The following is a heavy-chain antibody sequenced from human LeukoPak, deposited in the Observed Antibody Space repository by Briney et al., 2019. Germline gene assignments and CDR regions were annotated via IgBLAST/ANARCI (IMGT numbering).Heavy chain of an antibody. CDR2: ISGSGGST. V-gene: IGHV3-23*01. Sequence: GGSLRLSCAASGFTFSSYVMSWVRQAPGKGVWWVSGISGSGGSTYYADSVKGRFTISRENSKNTLYLQMDSLRDEDTAVYYCAKDPPTVMANAFHIWGRGTMFTVSS. J-gene: IGHJ3*02. CDR1: GFTFSSYV. CDR3: AKDPPTVMANAFHI. D-gene: IGHD5-18*01.